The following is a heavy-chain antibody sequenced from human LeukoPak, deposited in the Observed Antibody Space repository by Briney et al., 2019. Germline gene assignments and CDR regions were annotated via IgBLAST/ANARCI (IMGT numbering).Heavy chain of an antibody. CDR3: ARGLDYYYMDV. CDR1: GGSISSYY. V-gene: IGHV4-39*07. J-gene: IGHJ6*03. D-gene: IGHD3-16*01. CDR2: IYYSGST. Sequence: SETLSLTCTVSGGSISSYYWGWIRQPPGKGLEWIGSIYYSGSTYYNPSLKSRATISVDTSKNQFSLKLSSVTAADTAVYYCARGLDYYYMDVWGKGTTVTVSS.